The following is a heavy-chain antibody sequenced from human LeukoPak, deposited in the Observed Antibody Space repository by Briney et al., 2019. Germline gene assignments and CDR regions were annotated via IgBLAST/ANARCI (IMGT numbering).Heavy chain of an antibody. J-gene: IGHJ4*02. CDR3: AREGTTMSLAY. Sequence: GSLRLSCAASGFTFSCYWMSWVRPAPGKGLEWVANIKQDGSEKYYVDSVKGRFTISRDNAKNSLYLQMNSLRAEDTAVYYCAREGTTMSLAYWGQGTLVTVSS. CDR1: GFTFSCYW. V-gene: IGHV3-7*01. D-gene: IGHD1-1*01. CDR2: IKQDGSEK.